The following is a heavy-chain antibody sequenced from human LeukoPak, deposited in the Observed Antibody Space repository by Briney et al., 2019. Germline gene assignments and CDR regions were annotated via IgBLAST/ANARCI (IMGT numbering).Heavy chain of an antibody. D-gene: IGHD4/OR15-4a*01. CDR1: GASISSGSNY. CDR2: IYSSGST. Sequence: SETLSLTCSVSGASISSGSNYWGWIRQPPGKTLEWIGSIYSSGSTYYNPSLKSRVIIIIDTPKNHFSLTLSSVTAADTAVYYCARHRLGATRSFDIWGQGTMVTVSS. J-gene: IGHJ3*02. V-gene: IGHV4-39*01. CDR3: ARHRLGATRSFDI.